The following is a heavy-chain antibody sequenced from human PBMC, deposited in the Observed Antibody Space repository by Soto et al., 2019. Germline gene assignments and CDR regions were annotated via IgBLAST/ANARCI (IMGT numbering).Heavy chain of an antibody. J-gene: IGHJ5*02. CDR2: IYYSGST. V-gene: IGHV4-30-4*01. CDR3: ARVATTVTTWGWFDP. CDR1: GGSISSGDYY. D-gene: IGHD4-17*01. Sequence: QVQLQESGPGLVKPSQTLSLTCTVSGGSISSGDYYWSWIRQPPGKGLEWIGYIYYSGSTYYNPSLKSRVTISVDTSKNQFSLKLSSVTAADTAVYYCARVATTVTTWGWFDPWGQGTLVTVSS.